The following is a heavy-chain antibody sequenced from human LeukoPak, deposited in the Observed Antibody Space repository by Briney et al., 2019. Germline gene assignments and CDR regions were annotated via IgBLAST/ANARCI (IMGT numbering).Heavy chain of an antibody. CDR3: ARRRGSSERIDY. J-gene: IGHJ4*02. D-gene: IGHD1-26*01. CDR1: GYSCTNYW. CDR2: IYPGDSDT. V-gene: IGHV5-51*01. Sequence: GEFLKISCKGFGYSCTNYWIGWGRQMAGKGLEWMGIIYPGDSDTRYSPSFQGQVTISADKSISTAYLQWSSLKASDTAMYYCARRRGSSERIDYWGQGTLVTVSS.